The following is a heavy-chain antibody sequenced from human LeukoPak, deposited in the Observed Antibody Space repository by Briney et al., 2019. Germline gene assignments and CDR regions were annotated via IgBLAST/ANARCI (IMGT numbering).Heavy chain of an antibody. D-gene: IGHD3-10*01. Sequence: ASVKVSCKASGYTFTSYGISWVRQAPGQGLEWMGWISAYNGNTNYAQKLQGRVTMTTDTSTSTAYMELRSLRSDDTAVYYCARVRRVRGVNYGMDVWGQGTTVTVSS. CDR1: GYTFTSYG. CDR2: ISAYNGNT. J-gene: IGHJ6*02. CDR3: ARVRRVRGVNYGMDV. V-gene: IGHV1-18*01.